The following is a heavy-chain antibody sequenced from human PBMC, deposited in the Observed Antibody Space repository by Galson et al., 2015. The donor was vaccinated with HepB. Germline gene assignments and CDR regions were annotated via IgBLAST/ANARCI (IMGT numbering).Heavy chain of an antibody. Sequence: SVKVSCKASGGTFSSYTISWVRQAPGQGLEWMGRIIPILGIANYAQKFQGRVTITADKSTSTAYMELSSLRSEDTAVYYCASSSETRPSDFDYWGQGTLVTVSS. V-gene: IGHV1-69*02. J-gene: IGHJ4*02. CDR1: GGTFSSYT. CDR2: IIPILGIA. CDR3: ASSSETRPSDFDY.